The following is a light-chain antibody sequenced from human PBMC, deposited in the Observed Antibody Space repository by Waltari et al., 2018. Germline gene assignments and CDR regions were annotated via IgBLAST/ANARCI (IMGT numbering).Light chain of an antibody. Sequence: QSALTQPASVSGSPGQSITISCTGTSSDVGGYNYVSWYQQHPGKAPKLMIYEVSNRPAGVYNGLQGSKSGNTASLTISGLQAEDEADYYCSSYTSSSKVFGGGTKLTVL. J-gene: IGLJ2*01. CDR1: SSDVGGYNY. CDR2: EVS. V-gene: IGLV2-14*01. CDR3: SSYTSSSKV.